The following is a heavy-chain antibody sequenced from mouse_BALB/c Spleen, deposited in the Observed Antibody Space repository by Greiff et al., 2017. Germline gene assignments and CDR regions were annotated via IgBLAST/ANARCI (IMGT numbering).Heavy chain of an antibody. CDR2: INPSTGYT. Sequence: QVQLQQSGAELAKPGASVKMSCKASGYTFTSYWMHWVKQRPGQGLEWIGYINPSTGYTEYNQKFKDKATLTADKSSSTAYMQLSSLTSEDSAVYYCARLELGRFDYGGQGTTLTVSS. CDR1: GYTFTSYW. D-gene: IGHD4-1*01. J-gene: IGHJ2*01. V-gene: IGHV1-7*01. CDR3: ARLELGRFDY.